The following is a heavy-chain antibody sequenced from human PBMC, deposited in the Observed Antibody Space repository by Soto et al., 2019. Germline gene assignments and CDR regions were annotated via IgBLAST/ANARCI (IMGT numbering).Heavy chain of an antibody. CDR3: AKGSYSSGWYHFDY. J-gene: IGHJ4*02. V-gene: IGHV3-23*01. CDR2: ISGSGGST. D-gene: IGHD6-19*01. CDR1: GFTFSSYA. Sequence: GGSLRLSCAASGFTFSSYAMSWVRQAPGKGLEWVSAISGSGGSTYYADSVKGRFTISRDNSKNTLYLQMNSLRAVDTAVYYCAKGSYSSGWYHFDYWGQGTLVTVSS.